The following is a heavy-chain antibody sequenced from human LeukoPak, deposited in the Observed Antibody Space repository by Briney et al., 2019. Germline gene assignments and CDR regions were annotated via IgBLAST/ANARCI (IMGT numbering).Heavy chain of an antibody. CDR1: GGSFSGYY. CDR2: INHSGST. Sequence: SETLSLTCAVYGGSFSGYYSSWIRQPPGKGLEWIGEINHSGSTNYNPSLKSRVTISVDTSKNQFSLKLSSVTAADTAVYYCARVRRFTDYYYYYMDVWGKGTTVTVSS. J-gene: IGHJ6*03. CDR3: ARVRRFTDYYYYYMDV. V-gene: IGHV4-34*01.